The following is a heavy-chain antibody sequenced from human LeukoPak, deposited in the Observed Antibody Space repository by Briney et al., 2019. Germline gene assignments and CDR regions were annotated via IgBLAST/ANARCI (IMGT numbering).Heavy chain of an antibody. J-gene: IGHJ4*02. Sequence: ASVTVSCKASGYIFTGYGFTWVRQAPGQGLEWMGWISAYSDNANYAQNLQGRVTMTTHTSTSTAYMELRSLRSDDTAVYYCARTTAWARTKFDYWGRGTLVTVSS. CDR2: ISAYSDNA. V-gene: IGHV1-18*01. D-gene: IGHD1-14*01. CDR1: GYIFTGYG. CDR3: ARTTAWARTKFDY.